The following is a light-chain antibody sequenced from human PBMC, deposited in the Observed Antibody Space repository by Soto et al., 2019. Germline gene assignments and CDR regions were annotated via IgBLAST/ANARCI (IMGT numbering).Light chain of an antibody. CDR2: DAS. J-gene: IGKJ4*01. Sequence: EIVLTQSTDTLSLSPGERATLSCRATENLRTFLAWYKQKAGQDPRLLNYDASNRATGIPDRFSGSGSGKDFTLTISNLEPEDSAVYYCQQRSIWHLTFGGGTKVDIK. CDR1: ENLRTF. CDR3: QQRSIWHLT. V-gene: IGKV3-11*01.